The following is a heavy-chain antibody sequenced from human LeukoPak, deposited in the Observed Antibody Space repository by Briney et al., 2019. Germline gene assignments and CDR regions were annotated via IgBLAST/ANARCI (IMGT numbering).Heavy chain of an antibody. J-gene: IGHJ3*02. CDR3: ARDSPRDIVVVGAFDI. CDR2: IYTSGRT. V-gene: IGHV4-61*02. D-gene: IGHD2-2*01. CDR1: GGSISSGSYD. Sequence: RASETLSLTCTVSGGSISSGSYDWSWIRQPAGKGLEWIGRIYTSGRTNYNPSLKSRVTISVDTSKNQFSLKLSSVTAADTAVYYCARDSPRDIVVVGAFDIWDQGTMVTVSS.